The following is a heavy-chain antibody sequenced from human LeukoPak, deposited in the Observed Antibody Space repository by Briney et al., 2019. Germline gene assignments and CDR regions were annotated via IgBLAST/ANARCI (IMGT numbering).Heavy chain of an antibody. J-gene: IGHJ4*02. CDR1: GFTVSTNY. CDR3: ARWARADSDY. D-gene: IGHD3-10*01. Sequence: GGSLRLSCAASGFTVSTNYMSWDRQAPGKGLEWVSVIYSGGSTYYADSVKGRFTISRDNSKNTLYLQMNSLRAEDTAVYYCARWARADSDYWGQGTLVTVSS. CDR2: IYSGGST. V-gene: IGHV3-66*01.